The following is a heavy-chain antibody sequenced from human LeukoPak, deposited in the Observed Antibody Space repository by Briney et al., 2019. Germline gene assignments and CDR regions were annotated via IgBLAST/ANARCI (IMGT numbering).Heavy chain of an antibody. CDR1: GYSFTSYW. CDR2: IYPGDSHT. CDR3: ARQTLMYYYDSSGYYFWHAFDI. Sequence: GESLNISCKGSGYSFTSYWSGWVRQMPGKGRERMGIIYPGDSHTIYSTSFQGQSTFSADKSISTAYLQWSRLKASDTAKYVCARQTLMYYYDSSGYYFWHAFDIWGQGTMVTVSS. D-gene: IGHD3-22*01. J-gene: IGHJ3*02. V-gene: IGHV5-51*01.